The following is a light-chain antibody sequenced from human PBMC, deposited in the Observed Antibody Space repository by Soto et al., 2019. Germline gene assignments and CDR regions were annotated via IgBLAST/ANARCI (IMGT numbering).Light chain of an antibody. Sequence: IVMTQSPASLSVSPGERATLSCRARQSVSRTLAWYQQKPGQAPRLLIYGASTRATGIPARFSGRGSGTDFTLTISSLQYEDFAVSYCQHYDSWRYNFGQGTKVDIK. CDR1: QSVSRT. CDR2: GAS. J-gene: IGKJ2*01. V-gene: IGKV3-15*01. CDR3: QHYDSWRYN.